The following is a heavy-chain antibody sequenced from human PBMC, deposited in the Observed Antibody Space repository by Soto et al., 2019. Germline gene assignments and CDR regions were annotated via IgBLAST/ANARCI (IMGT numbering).Heavy chain of an antibody. V-gene: IGHV4-34*01. CDR2: VSNYGTS. D-gene: IGHD2-15*01. J-gene: IGHJ5*02. Sequence: PSETLSLTCDVSGGSFSSFYWAWIRQPPGKGLEWIGEVSNYGTSNYNPSLKSRVTMSVATSKNRFSLTLTSVTAADTAVYYCAGGDCSGGSCYSTSWGQGTLVTVSS. CDR3: AGGDCSGGSCYSTS. CDR1: GGSFSSFY.